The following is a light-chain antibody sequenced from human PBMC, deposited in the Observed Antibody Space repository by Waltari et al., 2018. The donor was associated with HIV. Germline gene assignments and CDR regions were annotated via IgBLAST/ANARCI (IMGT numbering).Light chain of an antibody. V-gene: IGKV1-5*03. J-gene: IGKJ2*01. Sequence: DIQVTQSPSTLSASGGARVTITCRASHHLTNGLAWYQQKPGKAPKLLIYWASTLDTGVPSRFRGSGSATDFSLTSNSPQPDDFATYYGQAYTSFPITFGQGTKLEIK. CDR2: WAS. CDR3: QAYTSFPIT. CDR1: HHLTNG.